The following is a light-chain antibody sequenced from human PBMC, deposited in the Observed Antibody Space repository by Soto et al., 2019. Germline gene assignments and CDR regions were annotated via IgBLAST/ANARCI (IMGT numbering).Light chain of an antibody. CDR1: QSLVHSDGNTY. J-gene: IGKJ1*01. CDR2: RIS. CDR3: LQVTHFPWT. V-gene: IGKV2-24*01. Sequence: DIVLTQTPLSSPVTLGQPASISCRSSQSLVHSDGNTYLSWLHQRPGQSPRLLIYRISDRFSGVPERFSGSGAGTDFTLKISRVEAEDVGIYYFLQVTHFPWTFGQGTKVEIK.